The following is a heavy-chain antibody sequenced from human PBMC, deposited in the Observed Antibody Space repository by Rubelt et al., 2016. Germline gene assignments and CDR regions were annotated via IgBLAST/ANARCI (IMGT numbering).Heavy chain of an antibody. V-gene: IGHV3-49*05. J-gene: IGHJ4*02. CDR2: FRSKAYGGPT. D-gene: IGHD3-10*01. Sequence: EVQLVESGGGLVKPGRSLRLSCTDSGFTFGDYAMSWFRQAPGKGLEWVGFFRSKAYGGPTEYAASVKGRFTISRDDSKSIAYLQMNSLKTEDTAVYYCTRVEDYYGSGGWGQGTLVTVSS. CDR1: GFTFGDYA. CDR3: TRVEDYYGSGG.